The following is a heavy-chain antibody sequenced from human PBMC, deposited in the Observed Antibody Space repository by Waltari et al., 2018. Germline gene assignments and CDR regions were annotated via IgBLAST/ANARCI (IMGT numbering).Heavy chain of an antibody. CDR2: ITGSGSNT. Sequence: EVQLVESGGGLVQPGGSLRLSCAASGLTFTSYAMSWVRQAQGKGLDWVSSITGSGSNTYYADSVKGRFTIFRDNSKNTLYLQMNSLRAEDMAVYYCAKAPGYSYASGDFDYWGQGTLVTVSS. J-gene: IGHJ4*02. CDR3: AKAPGYSYASGDFDY. CDR1: GLTFTSYA. V-gene: IGHV3-23*04. D-gene: IGHD5-18*01.